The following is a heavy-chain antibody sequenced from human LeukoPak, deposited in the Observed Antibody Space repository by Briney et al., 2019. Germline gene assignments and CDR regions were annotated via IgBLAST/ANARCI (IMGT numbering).Heavy chain of an antibody. J-gene: IGHJ4*02. Sequence: SETLSLTCTVSNYSISSGYYWGWIRQPPGQGLEWIGSIYHSGSTYYNPSLKSRVTISVDTSKNQFSLSLSSATAADTAVYYCARVWTGYPGHFWGQGTLVTVSS. CDR3: ARVWTGYPGHF. CDR1: NYSISSGYY. V-gene: IGHV4-38-2*02. D-gene: IGHD3/OR15-3a*01. CDR2: IYHSGST.